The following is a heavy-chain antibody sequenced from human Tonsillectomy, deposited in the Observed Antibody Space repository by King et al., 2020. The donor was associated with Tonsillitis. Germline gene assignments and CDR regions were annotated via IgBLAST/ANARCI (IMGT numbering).Heavy chain of an antibody. V-gene: IGHV3-30*04. CDR1: GFTFSSYA. D-gene: IGHD3-3*01. CDR3: ARGLRFLEWLLYLGWFDP. Sequence: VQLVESGGGVVQPGRSLRLSCAASGFTFSSYAMHWVRQAPGKGLEWVAVISYDGSNKYYVDSVKGRFTISRDNSKNTLYLQMNSLRAEDTAVYYCARGLRFLEWLLYLGWFDPWGQGTLVTVSS. CDR2: ISYDGSNK. J-gene: IGHJ5*02.